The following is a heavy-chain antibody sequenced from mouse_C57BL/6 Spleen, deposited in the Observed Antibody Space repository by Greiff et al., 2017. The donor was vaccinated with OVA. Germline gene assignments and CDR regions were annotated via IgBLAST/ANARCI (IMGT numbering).Heavy chain of an antibody. CDR1: GYTFTDYY. J-gene: IGHJ1*03. D-gene: IGHD1-1*01. CDR3: AVYGSSYDWYFDV. V-gene: IGHV1-26*01. Sequence: VQLKQSGPELVKPGASVKISCKASGYTFTDYYMNWVKQSHGKSLEWIGDINPNNGGTSYNQKFKGKATLTVDKSSSTAYMELRSLTSEDSAVYYCAVYGSSYDWYFDVWGTGTTVTVSS. CDR2: INPNNGGT.